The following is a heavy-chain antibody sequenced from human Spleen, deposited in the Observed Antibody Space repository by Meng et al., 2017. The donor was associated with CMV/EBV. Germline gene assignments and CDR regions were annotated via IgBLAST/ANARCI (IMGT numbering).Heavy chain of an antibody. CDR3: ARGGTTPGTGFDP. D-gene: IGHD4-11*01. J-gene: IGHJ5*02. V-gene: IGHV3-33*01. Sequence: QVQLVESGGGVVQPGRSLRLSCAASGFTFSSYGMHWVRQAPGKGLEWVAVIWYDGSNKYYADSVKGRFTISRDNAKNTVYLQMNSLRAEDTALYYCARGGTTPGTGFDPWGQGTLVTVSS. CDR1: GFTFSSYG. CDR2: IWYDGSNK.